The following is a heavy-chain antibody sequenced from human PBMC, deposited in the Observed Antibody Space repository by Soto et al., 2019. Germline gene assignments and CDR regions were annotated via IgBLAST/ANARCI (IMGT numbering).Heavy chain of an antibody. CDR2: ISSSGSTI. Sequence: PGGSLRLSCAASGFTFSSYEMNWVRQAPGKGLEWVSYISSSGSTIYYADSVKGRFTISRDNAKNSLYLQMNSLRAEDTAVYYCARSRVNGLVDYWGQGTLVTVSS. V-gene: IGHV3-48*03. CDR3: ARSRVNGLVDY. D-gene: IGHD2-15*01. CDR1: GFTFSSYE. J-gene: IGHJ4*02.